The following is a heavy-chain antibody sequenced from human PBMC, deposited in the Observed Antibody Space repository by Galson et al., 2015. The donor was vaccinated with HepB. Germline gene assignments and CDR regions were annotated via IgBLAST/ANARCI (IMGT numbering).Heavy chain of an antibody. D-gene: IGHD5-18*01. CDR3: AKLGTRYTLDV. J-gene: IGHJ6*02. CDR2: ISTDNGKT. V-gene: IGHV1-18*01. Sequence: SVKVSCKASGFTFKKYGLNWVRHVPGQGLEWLGWISTDNGKTKSAQRVQGRVTMTTDTSTGTATASMELSGLNSDDTAIYYCAKLGTRYTLDVWGQGTAVTVSS. CDR1: GFTFKKYG.